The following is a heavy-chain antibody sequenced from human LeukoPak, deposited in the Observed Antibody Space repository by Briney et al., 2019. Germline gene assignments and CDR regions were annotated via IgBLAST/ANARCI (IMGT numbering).Heavy chain of an antibody. V-gene: IGHV4-38-2*01. J-gene: IGHJ4*02. Sequence: SETLSLTCAVSGYSISSGYYWGWIRQPPGKGLEWIWSIYHSGSTYYNPSLKSRVTISVDTSKNQFSLKLSSVTAADTAVYYCARAGYSGYDTPLEYDYWGQGTLVTVSS. CDR2: IYHSGST. CDR1: GYSISSGYY. D-gene: IGHD5-12*01. CDR3: ARAGYSGYDTPLEYDY.